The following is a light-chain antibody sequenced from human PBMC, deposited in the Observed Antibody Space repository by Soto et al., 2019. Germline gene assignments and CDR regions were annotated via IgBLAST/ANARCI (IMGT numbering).Light chain of an antibody. V-gene: IGKV1-33*01. CDR1: KNISNY. CDR2: DAS. Sequence: DIQMTQSPSSLAAPVGDRVTVTCQASKNISNYLNWYQQKPGKAPKLLIYDASNLETGVPSRFSGSGSGTDVTFTISSLQPEDIATYYCQQYDNLPLTVGPGNKVHIK. J-gene: IGKJ3*01. CDR3: QQYDNLPLT.